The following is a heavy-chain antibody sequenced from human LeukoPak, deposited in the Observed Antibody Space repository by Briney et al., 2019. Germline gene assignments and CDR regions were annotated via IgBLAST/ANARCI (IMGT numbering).Heavy chain of an antibody. V-gene: IGHV1-8*01. J-gene: IGHJ6*02. D-gene: IGHD6-19*01. CDR2: MNPNSGNT. CDR1: GYTFTSYD. Sequence: GASVKVSCKASGYTFTSYDINWVRQATGQGLEWMGWMNPNSGNTGYAQKFQGRVTMTRNTSISTAYMELSSLRSEDTAVYYCARGRGIAVAENPYYYYGMDVWGQGTTVTVSS. CDR3: ARGRGIAVAENPYYYYGMDV.